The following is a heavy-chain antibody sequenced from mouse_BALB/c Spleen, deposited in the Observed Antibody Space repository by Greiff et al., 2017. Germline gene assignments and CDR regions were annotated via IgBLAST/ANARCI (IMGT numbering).Heavy chain of an antibody. CDR1: GYTFTSYW. CDR2: IDPSDSYT. V-gene: IGHV1-69*02. Sequence: QVQLQQPGAELVKPGASVKLSCKASGYTFTSYWMHWVKQRPGQGLEWIGEIDPSDSYTNYNQKFKGKATLTVDKSSSTAYMQLSSLTSEDSAVYYCARGHSSGYYFDYWGQGTTLTVSS. J-gene: IGHJ2*01. D-gene: IGHD3-1*01. CDR3: ARGHSSGYYFDY.